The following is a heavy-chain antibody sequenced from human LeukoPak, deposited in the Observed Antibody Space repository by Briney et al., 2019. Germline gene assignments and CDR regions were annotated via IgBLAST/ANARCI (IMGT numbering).Heavy chain of an antibody. J-gene: IGHJ4*02. V-gene: IGHV4-38-2*02. CDR1: GGSISSGYY. CDR2: IYHNGNT. CDR3: ARIEAVTRGYNHAYYFDY. D-gene: IGHD5-18*01. Sequence: SETLSLTCTVSGGSISSGYYWGWIRQPPGKGLEWIGNIYHNGNTYYNPSLKSRVTISVDTSKKQFSLKLRTATAADTAVYYCARIEAVTRGYNHAYYFDYWGQGTLVTVSS.